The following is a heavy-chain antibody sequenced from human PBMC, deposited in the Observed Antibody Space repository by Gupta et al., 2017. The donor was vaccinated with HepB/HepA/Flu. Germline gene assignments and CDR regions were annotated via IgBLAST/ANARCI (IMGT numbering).Heavy chain of an antibody. Sequence: QVQLQESGPGLVKPSPTLSLTCSVFRGSVSRSGYFWSWLRQFPGKGLEWIAYINHRGNAFYNPSRGSRVAMSLDTSTNQCSLRLTSVSAADTAVYYCAREVDVPSTTDAVDGGGQGTMVTVS. J-gene: IGHJ3*01. V-gene: IGHV4-31*03. CDR2: INHRGNA. CDR1: RGSVSRSGYF. CDR3: AREVDVPSTTDAVDG. D-gene: IGHD5/OR15-5a*01.